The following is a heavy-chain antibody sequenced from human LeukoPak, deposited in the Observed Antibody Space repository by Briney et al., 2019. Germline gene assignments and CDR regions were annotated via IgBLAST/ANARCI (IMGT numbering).Heavy chain of an antibody. CDR3: AREGDSSGYFYNFGY. V-gene: IGHV3-48*01. CDR2: ISSSSSTI. CDR1: GFTFSSYS. Sequence: GGSLRLSCVASGFTFSSYSMNWVRQAPGKGLEWVSYISSSSSTIYYADSVKGRFTISRDNSKNTPYLQMNSLRAEDTAVYYCAREGDSSGYFYNFGYWGQGTLVTVSS. J-gene: IGHJ4*02. D-gene: IGHD3-22*01.